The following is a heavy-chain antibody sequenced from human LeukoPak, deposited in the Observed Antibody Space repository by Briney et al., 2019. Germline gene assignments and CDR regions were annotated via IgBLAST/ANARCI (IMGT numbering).Heavy chain of an antibody. CDR2: ISGNGGST. CDR3: AKKRLREFWSHNYYYMDV. Sequence: PGGYLRLSCAASGFTFSSYAMSWLRQAPGKGLEWVSAISGNGGSTYYADSVKGRFTISRDNSKNTLYLQMNSLRAEDTAVYYCAKKRLREFWSHNYYYMDVWGKGTTVTISS. D-gene: IGHD3-10*01. J-gene: IGHJ6*03. V-gene: IGHV3-23*01. CDR1: GFTFSSYA.